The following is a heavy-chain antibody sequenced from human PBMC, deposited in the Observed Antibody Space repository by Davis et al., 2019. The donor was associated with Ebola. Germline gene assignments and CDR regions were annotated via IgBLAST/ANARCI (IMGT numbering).Heavy chain of an antibody. Sequence: GESLKISCAASGFTFSSYAMSWVRQAPGKGLEWVSAISGSGGSTYYADSVKGRFTISRDNSKNTLYLQMNSLRAEDTAVYYCAKDIGSIAAAPLTRFDPWGQGTLVTVSS. J-gene: IGHJ5*02. CDR2: ISGSGGST. CDR1: GFTFSSYA. V-gene: IGHV3-23*01. CDR3: AKDIGSIAAAPLTRFDP. D-gene: IGHD6-13*01.